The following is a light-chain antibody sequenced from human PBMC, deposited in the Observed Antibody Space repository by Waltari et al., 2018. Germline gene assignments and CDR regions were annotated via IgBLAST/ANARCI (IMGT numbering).Light chain of an antibody. CDR2: DFR. CDR1: SSDFGNYNY. Sequence: SALPQPRSVSGSPGPSVTISCTGTSSDFGNYNYVSWYQQHPGKAPKLMIYDFRQRPSGVPDRFSGSKSGNTASLAISGLQAEDEADYYCCSYAGGLRVFGGGTKLTVL. V-gene: IGLV2-11*01. J-gene: IGLJ3*02. CDR3: CSYAGGLRV.